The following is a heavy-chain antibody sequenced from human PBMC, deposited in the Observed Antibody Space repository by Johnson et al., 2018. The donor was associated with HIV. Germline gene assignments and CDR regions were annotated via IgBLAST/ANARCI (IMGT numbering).Heavy chain of an antibody. V-gene: IGHV3-74*01. CDR3: ARDRKWVAARSGDAFDI. CDR1: GFTFSSYW. Sequence: QLVESGGHLVQPGGSLRLSCAVSGFTFSSYWMHWVRQAPGKGLVWVSRLNSDGSSTRYADSVKGRFTISRDNAKNTLYLQMNSLRAEDTAVYYCARDRKWVAARSGDAFDIWGQGTMVTVSS. J-gene: IGHJ3*02. D-gene: IGHD6-6*01. CDR2: LNSDGSST.